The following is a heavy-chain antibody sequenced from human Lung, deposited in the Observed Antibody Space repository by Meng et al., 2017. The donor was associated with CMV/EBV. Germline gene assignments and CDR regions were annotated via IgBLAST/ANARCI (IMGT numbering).Heavy chain of an antibody. CDR1: DLIFSTFS. J-gene: IGHJ6*02. D-gene: IGHD3-10*01. CDR3: ARERPMVRGNFPHNYYGMDV. Sequence: GGSLRLSCAASDLIFSTFSMNWVRQAPGKGLEWVSHISSSSSYIYYADSVKGRFTISRDNSKKSLFLQIHSLRAEDTAVYYCARERPMVRGNFPHNYYGMDVWGQGTTVTISS. CDR2: ISSSSSYI. V-gene: IGHV3-21*01.